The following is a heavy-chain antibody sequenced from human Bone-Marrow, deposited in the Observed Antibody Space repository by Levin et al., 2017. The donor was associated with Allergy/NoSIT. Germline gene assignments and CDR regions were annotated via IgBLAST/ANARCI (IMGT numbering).Heavy chain of an antibody. V-gene: IGHV3-15*01. J-gene: IGHJ4*02. D-gene: IGHD3-22*01. Sequence: GGSLRLSCAASGLTFSDAWMSWVRQAPGKGLEWVGLIKTKTDGGTTDYAAPVKGRFTISRDDSKNTLYLQMTSLTTEDTAVYYCTTVKWRDSGYVVDYRGQGKLVAVSA. CDR3: TTVKWRDSGYVVDY. CDR1: GLTFSDAW. CDR2: IKTKTDGGTT.